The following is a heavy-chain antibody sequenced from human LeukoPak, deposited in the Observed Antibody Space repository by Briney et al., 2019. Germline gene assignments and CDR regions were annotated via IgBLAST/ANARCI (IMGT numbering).Heavy chain of an antibody. V-gene: IGHV3-21*01. J-gene: IGHJ4*02. CDR3: ARGSYCSCGSCFDY. CDR1: GFTFSSYS. CDR2: ISSSSSYI. Sequence: KPGGSLRLSCAASGFTFSSYSMNWVRQAPGKGLEWVSSISSSSSYIYYADSVKGRFTITRDNAKNSLYLQMNSLRAEDTAVYYCARGSYCSCGSCFDYWGQGTLVAVSS. D-gene: IGHD2-15*01.